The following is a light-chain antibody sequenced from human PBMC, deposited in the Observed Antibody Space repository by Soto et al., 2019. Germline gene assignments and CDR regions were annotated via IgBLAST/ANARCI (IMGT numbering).Light chain of an antibody. CDR2: SNN. J-gene: IGLJ2*01. CDR1: SSSIGTNF. V-gene: IGLV1-47*02. Sequence: QSVLTQPPSASGTPGQRVSISCSGYSSSIGTNFVYWYQQLPGTAPKVLIHSNNQRPSGVPDRFSGSKSGTSASLAISGLRSEDEADYYCGTWDSSLSAVVFGGGTKLTVL. CDR3: GTWDSSLSAVV.